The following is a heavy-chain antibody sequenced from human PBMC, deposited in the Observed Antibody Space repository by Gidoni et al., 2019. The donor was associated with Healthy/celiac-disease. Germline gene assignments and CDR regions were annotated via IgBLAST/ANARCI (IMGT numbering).Heavy chain of an antibody. CDR1: GFTFSSYS. Sequence: EVQLVESGGGLVKPGGSLRLSCAASGFTFSSYSMNWVRQAPGKGLEWVSSISSSSSYINYADSVKGRFTIARDNAKNSLYLKMNSRRAEDTAVYYCARGHKDQDAFDIWGQGTMVTVSS. J-gene: IGHJ3*02. CDR2: ISSSSSYI. V-gene: IGHV3-21*01. CDR3: ARGHKDQDAFDI.